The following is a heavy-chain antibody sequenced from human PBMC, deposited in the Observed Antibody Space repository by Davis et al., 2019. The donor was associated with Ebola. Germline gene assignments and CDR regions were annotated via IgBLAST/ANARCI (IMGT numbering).Heavy chain of an antibody. CDR1: GLTLSTYG. D-gene: IGHD7-27*01. Sequence: GESLKISCAASGLTLSTYGMHWVWQAPGKGLEWVAFIQYDGSNEYYVDSVKGRFTISRDNAKNTLYLQMNSLRPEDTAVYYCAILGLGRSPQSDYWGLGTLVTVSS. V-gene: IGHV3-30*02. CDR2: IQYDGSNE. CDR3: AILGLGRSPQSDY. J-gene: IGHJ4*02.